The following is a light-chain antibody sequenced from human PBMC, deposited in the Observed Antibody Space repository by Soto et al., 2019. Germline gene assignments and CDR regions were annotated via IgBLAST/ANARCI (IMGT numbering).Light chain of an antibody. V-gene: IGKV3-20*01. CDR2: GTS. CDR3: QQYGISSFT. CDR1: QSVSSSY. J-gene: IGKJ3*01. Sequence: EIVLTQSPGPLSLSPGERATLSCRVSQSVSSSYIAWYQQKPGKAPRLRIYGTSTRATGIPDRFSGSGSGTDFTLTISRLEPEAFAVYYCQQYGISSFTFGPRTQVNIK.